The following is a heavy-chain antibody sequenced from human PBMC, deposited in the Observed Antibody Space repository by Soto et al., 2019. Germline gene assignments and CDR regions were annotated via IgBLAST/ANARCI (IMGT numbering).Heavy chain of an antibody. Sequence: QVQLQESGPGLVKPSQTLSLTCTVSGGSISSGDYYWSWIRQPPGKGLEWIGYIYYSGSTYYNPSRKSRVTISVDTSKNQFSLKLSSVTAADTAVYYCARAMVVTQNWFDPWGQGTLVTVSS. CDR2: IYYSGST. V-gene: IGHV4-30-4*01. D-gene: IGHD2-21*02. J-gene: IGHJ5*02. CDR3: ARAMVVTQNWFDP. CDR1: GGSISSGDYY.